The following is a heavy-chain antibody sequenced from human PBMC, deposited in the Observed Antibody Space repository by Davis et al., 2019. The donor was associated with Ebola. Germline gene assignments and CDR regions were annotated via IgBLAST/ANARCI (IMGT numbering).Heavy chain of an antibody. CDR3: ARGGGVAARYYYYYGMDV. J-gene: IGHJ6*02. CDR1: GGSFSGYY. D-gene: IGHD6-13*01. V-gene: IGHV4-34*01. CDR2: INHSGST. Sequence: PSETLSLTCAVYGGSFSGYYWSWIRQPPGKGLEWIGEINHSGSTNYNPSLKSRVTISVDTSKNQFSLKLSSVTAADTAVYYCARGGGVAARYYYYYGMDVWGQGTTVTVSS.